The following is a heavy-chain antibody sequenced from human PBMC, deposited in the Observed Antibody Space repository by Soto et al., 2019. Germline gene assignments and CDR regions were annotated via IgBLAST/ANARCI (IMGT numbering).Heavy chain of an antibody. D-gene: IGHD3-22*01. CDR3: ARDHAFTTYYYYGMDV. CDR1: GYTFTSYG. Sequence: ASVKVSCKASGYTFTSYGISWLRQSAGQGLEWMGWISAYNGNTNYAQKLQGRVTMTTDTSTSTAYMELRSLRSDDTAVYYCARDHAFTTYYYYGMDVWGQGTTVTVSS. V-gene: IGHV1-18*01. CDR2: ISAYNGNT. J-gene: IGHJ6*02.